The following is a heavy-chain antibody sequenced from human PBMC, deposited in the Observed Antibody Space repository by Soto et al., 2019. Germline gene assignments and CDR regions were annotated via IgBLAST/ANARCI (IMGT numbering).Heavy chain of an antibody. J-gene: IGHJ4*02. CDR1: GFTFGDYA. Sequence: EVQVVESGGGLVQPGQSLRLSCTGSGFTFGDYAMTWVRQAPGKGLEWVSFISSTTSGGTTEYAASVKGRFTISRDDSKSIAYLQMNSLKTEDTAVYYCTREGYWGQGTLVTVSS. V-gene: IGHV3-49*04. CDR3: TREGY. CDR2: ISSTTSGGTT.